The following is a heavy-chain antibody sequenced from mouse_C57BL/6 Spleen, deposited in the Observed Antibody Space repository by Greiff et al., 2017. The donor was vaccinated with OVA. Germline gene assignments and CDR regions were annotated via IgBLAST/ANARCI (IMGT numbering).Heavy chain of an antibody. Sequence: QVQLQQSGPGLVAPSQSLSITCTVSGFSLTSYGVDWVRQSPGKGLEWLGVIWGVGSTNYNSALKSRLSISKDNSKSQVFLKMNSLQTDDTAMYYCASSYDGPMDYWGQGTSVTVSS. CDR3: ASSYDGPMDY. CDR2: IWGVGST. V-gene: IGHV2-6*01. CDR1: GFSLTSYG. J-gene: IGHJ4*01. D-gene: IGHD2-3*01.